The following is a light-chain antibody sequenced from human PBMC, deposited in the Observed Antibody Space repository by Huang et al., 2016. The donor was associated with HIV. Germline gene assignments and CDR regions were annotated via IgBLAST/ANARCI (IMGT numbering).Light chain of an antibody. CDR3: MQSRQTPPWT. J-gene: IGKJ1*01. CDR2: FGS. CDR1: QSLLHSNGYNY. Sequence: DIVMTQSPLSLPVTPGEPASISCRSSQSLLHSNGYNYLDWYLQQPGQSPQLLIYFGSNRASGVPDRCSGSGAGTDFTLKISRVEAEDVGVYYCMQSRQTPPWTFGQGTKVEIK. V-gene: IGKV2-28*01.